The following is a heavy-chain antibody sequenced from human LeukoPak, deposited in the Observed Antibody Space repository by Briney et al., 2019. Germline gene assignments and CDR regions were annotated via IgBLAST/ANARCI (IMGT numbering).Heavy chain of an antibody. D-gene: IGHD1-26*01. Sequence: PSETLSLTCIVSGGSISNSSFYWGWIRQPPGKGLEWIGSIYYSGTTYYNPSLKSRVTISVDTSKNYFSLKLSSVTAADTAIYYCARSYPSYYRPDAFEIWGQGTMVTVSS. CDR3: ARSYPSYYRPDAFEI. CDR2: IYYSGTT. V-gene: IGHV4-39*02. CDR1: GGSISNSSFY. J-gene: IGHJ3*02.